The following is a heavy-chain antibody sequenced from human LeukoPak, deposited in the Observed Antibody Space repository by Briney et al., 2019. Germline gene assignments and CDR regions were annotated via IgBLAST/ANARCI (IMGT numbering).Heavy chain of an antibody. CDR3: ARGGGGYSGYDETGSFGY. Sequence: PGGSLRLSCAASGFTFSSYEMNWARQAPGKGLEWVSYISSSGSTIYYADSVKGRFTISRDNAKNSLYLQMNSLRAEDTAVYYCARGGGGYSGYDETGSFGYWGQGTLVTVSS. D-gene: IGHD5-12*01. CDR1: GFTFSSYE. J-gene: IGHJ4*02. CDR2: ISSSGSTI. V-gene: IGHV3-48*03.